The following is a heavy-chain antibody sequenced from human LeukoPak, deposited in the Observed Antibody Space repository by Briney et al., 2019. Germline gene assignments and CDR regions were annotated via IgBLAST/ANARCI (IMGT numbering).Heavy chain of an antibody. CDR2: IKQDGSEK. CDR3: ASFSYNLGYFDY. J-gene: IGHJ4*02. V-gene: IGHV3-7*03. CDR1: GFTFSSYW. D-gene: IGHD5-24*01. Sequence: GGSLRLSWAASGFTFSSYWMSWVRQAPGTGLEWVANIKQDGSEKYYVDSVKGRFTISRDNAKNSLYLQMNSLRAEDTAVYYCASFSYNLGYFDYWGQGTLVTVSS.